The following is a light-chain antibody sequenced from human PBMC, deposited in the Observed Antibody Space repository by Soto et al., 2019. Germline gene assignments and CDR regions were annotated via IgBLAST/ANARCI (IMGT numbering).Light chain of an antibody. CDR2: QVT. Sequence: QSVLTQPASVSGSPGQSITISCIGTSSDIGGYYYVSWYQHHPGKAPKLLIYQVTNRPSRVSNRFSGSKSGNTASLTISGLQADDEADYYCTSYSSSDIFYVFRTGTKVTVL. J-gene: IGLJ1*01. CDR3: TSYSSSDIFYV. CDR1: SSDIGGYYY. V-gene: IGLV2-14*01.